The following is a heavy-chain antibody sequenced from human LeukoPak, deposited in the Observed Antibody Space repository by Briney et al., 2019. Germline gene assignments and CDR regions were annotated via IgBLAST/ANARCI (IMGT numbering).Heavy chain of an antibody. Sequence: SETLSLTCTVSGDSISSYYWSWIRQPPGKRLEWIGYIYYSGSSNYNPSLKSRVTISVDTSKNQVSLKLRSVTAADTAVYYCARAKKAVAGFFDYWGQGPLVTVSS. J-gene: IGHJ4*02. D-gene: IGHD6-19*01. CDR1: GDSISSYY. CDR3: ARAKKAVAGFFDY. V-gene: IGHV4-59*01. CDR2: IYYSGSS.